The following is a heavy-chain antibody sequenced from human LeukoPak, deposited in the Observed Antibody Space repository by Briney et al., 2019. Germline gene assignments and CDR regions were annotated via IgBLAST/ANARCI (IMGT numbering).Heavy chain of an antibody. V-gene: IGHV3-30*18. CDR3: AKESHGYYFDY. D-gene: IGHD3-10*01. Sequence: GGSLRLSCAASGFTFSSYGMHWVRQAPGKGLEWVAVISYDGSNKYYADSVKDRFTISRDNSKNTLYLQMNSLRAEDTAVYYCAKESHGYYFDYWGQGTLVTVSS. CDR2: ISYDGSNK. J-gene: IGHJ4*02. CDR1: GFTFSSYG.